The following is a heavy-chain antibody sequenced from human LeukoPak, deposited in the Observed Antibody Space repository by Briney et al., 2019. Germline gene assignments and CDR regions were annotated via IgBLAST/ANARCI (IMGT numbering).Heavy chain of an antibody. J-gene: IGHJ5*02. D-gene: IGHD3-10*01. CDR3: ARTSGSGVKSGFDP. CDR2: ISSSSSYI. V-gene: IGHV3-21*01. Sequence: PGGSLRLSCAASGFTFSSYSMNWVRQAPGKGLEWVSSISSSSSYIYYADSVKGRFTISRDNAKNSLYLQMNSLRAEDTAVYYCARTSGSGVKSGFDPWGQGTLVTVSS. CDR1: GFTFSSYS.